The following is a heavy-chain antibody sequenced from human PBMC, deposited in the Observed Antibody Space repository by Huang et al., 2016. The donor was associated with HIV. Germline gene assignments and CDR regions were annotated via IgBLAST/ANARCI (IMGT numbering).Heavy chain of an antibody. CDR1: GGTFSSYA. CDR2: IIPIFGSA. J-gene: IGHJ4*02. V-gene: IGHV1-69*19. D-gene: IGHD3-22*01. CDR3: ARDPDPYDSSGYFVRYFDY. Sequence: QVQLVQSGAEVRKPGSSVKVSCKPSGGTFSSYAINWVRQAPGQGLEWRVGIIPIFGSANYAQKFQDRVTITADESTSTAYMELSRLRSEDTAVYYCARDPDPYDSSGYFVRYFDYWGQGTLVTVSS.